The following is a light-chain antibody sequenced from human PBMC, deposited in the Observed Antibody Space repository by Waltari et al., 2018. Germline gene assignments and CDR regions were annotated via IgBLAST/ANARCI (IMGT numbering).Light chain of an antibody. CDR2: EVS. J-gene: IGLJ2*01. CDR3: CSYAGSGILV. CDR1: RGDVGSYNL. Sequence: QSALTQPASVSVSPGQSITISCTGTRGDVGSYNLVSWYQQHPGKAPKLMIYEVSKRPSGISNRFSASKSGNTASLTISGLQAEDEADYYCCSYAGSGILVFGGGTKLTVL. V-gene: IGLV2-23*02.